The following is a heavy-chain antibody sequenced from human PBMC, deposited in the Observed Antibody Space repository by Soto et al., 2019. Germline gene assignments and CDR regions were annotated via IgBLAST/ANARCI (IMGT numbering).Heavy chain of an antibody. CDR1: GGSISSGGYY. CDR2: IYYSGST. V-gene: IGHV4-31*03. CDR3: ARELRTGQNWFDP. J-gene: IGHJ5*02. Sequence: SETLSLTCTVSGGSISSGGYYWSWIRQHPGKGLEWIGYIYYSGSTYYNPSLKSRVTISVDTSKNQFSLKLSSVTAADTAVYYCARELRTGQNWFDPWGQGTLVTAPQ.